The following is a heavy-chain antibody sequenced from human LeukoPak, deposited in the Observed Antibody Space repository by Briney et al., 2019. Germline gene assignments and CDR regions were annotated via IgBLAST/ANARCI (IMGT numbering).Heavy chain of an antibody. CDR2: ISAYNGNT. Sequence: APVKVSCKASGYTFTSYGISWVRQAPGQGLEGMGWISAYNGNTNYAQKLQGRVTMTTDTSTSTAYMELRSLRSDDTAVYYCARPSIGVVGATTPDYWGQGTLVTVSS. CDR3: ARPSIGVVGATTPDY. CDR1: GYTFTSYG. V-gene: IGHV1-18*01. J-gene: IGHJ4*02. D-gene: IGHD1-26*01.